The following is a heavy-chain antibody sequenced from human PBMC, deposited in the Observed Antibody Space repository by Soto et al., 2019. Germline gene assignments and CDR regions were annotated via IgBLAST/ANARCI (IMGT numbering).Heavy chain of an antibody. CDR1: GFTFTSSA. V-gene: IGHV1-58*01. D-gene: IGHD1-26*01. CDR3: AADGGGVGAPDYYYYGMDV. J-gene: IGHJ6*02. Sequence: QMQLVQSGPEVKKPGTSVKVSCKASGFTFTSSAVQWVRQARGQRLEWIGWIVVGSGNTNYAQKFQERVTITRDMSTSTAYMELSSLRSEDTAVYYCAADGGGVGAPDYYYYGMDVWGQGTTVTVSS. CDR2: IVVGSGNT.